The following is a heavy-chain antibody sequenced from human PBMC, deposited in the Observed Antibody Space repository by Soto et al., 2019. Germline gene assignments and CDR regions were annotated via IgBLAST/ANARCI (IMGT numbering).Heavy chain of an antibody. CDR2: INHSGST. V-gene: IGHV4-34*01. CDR3: ARGRYGYCSGGSCYQGHDY. J-gene: IGHJ4*02. Sequence: PSETLSLTCAVYGGSFSGYYWSWIRQPPGKGLEWIGEINHSGSTNYNPSLKSRVTISVDTSKNQFSLKLSSVTAADTAVYYCARGRYGYCSGGSCYQGHDYWGQGTLVTV. D-gene: IGHD2-15*01. CDR1: GGSFSGYY.